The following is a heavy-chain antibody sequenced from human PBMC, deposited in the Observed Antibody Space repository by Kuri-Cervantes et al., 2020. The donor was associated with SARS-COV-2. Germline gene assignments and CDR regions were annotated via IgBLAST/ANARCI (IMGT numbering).Heavy chain of an antibody. Sequence: GESLKISCAASGFTFSGHWIHWVHQAPGKGLVWVSRINPDGSYTNNADSVKGRFTLSRDNAKNMLFLQMNSLRAEDTAAYYCVRDGDHWNFDYWGQGTLVTVSS. V-gene: IGHV3-74*01. CDR2: INPDGSYT. D-gene: IGHD1-1*01. CDR3: VRDGDHWNFDY. CDR1: GFTFSGHW. J-gene: IGHJ4*02.